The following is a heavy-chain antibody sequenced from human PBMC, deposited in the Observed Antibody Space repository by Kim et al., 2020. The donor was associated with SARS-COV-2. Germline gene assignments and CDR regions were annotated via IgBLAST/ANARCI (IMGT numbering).Heavy chain of an antibody. D-gene: IGHD3-10*01. V-gene: IGHV3-33*06. J-gene: IGHJ6*02. CDR2: IWYDGSNK. CDR3: AKILSLAYYYGMDV. CDR1: GFTFRSYG. Sequence: GGSLRLSCAASGFTFRSYGMHWVRQAPGKGLEWVAVIWYDGSNKYYADSVKGRFTISRDNSKNTLYLQMNSLRAEDTAVYYCAKILSLAYYYGMDVWGQG.